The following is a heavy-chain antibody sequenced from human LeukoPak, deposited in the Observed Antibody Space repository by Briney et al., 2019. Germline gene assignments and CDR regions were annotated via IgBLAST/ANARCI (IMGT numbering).Heavy chain of an antibody. CDR3: ARGLLMKQWLVPPRPGNWYFDL. Sequence: GGSLRLSCAASGFTFSDYYMSWIRQAPGKGLEWVSYISSSCSTIYYADSVKGRFTISRDNAKNSLYLQMNSLRAEDTAVYYCARGLLMKQWLVPPRPGNWYFDLWGRGTLVTVSS. CDR2: ISSSCSTI. J-gene: IGHJ2*01. V-gene: IGHV3-11*01. CDR1: GFTFSDYY. D-gene: IGHD6-19*01.